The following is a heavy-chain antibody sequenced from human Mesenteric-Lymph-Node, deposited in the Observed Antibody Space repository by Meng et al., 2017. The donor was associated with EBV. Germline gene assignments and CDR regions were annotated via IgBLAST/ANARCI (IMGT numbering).Heavy chain of an antibody. D-gene: IGHD4-17*01. V-gene: IGHV3-33*01. CDR2: IWYDGSKK. CDR3: ARDDNYGEGIS. Sequence: GRLVGWGGGVVPPWRSLRPSGAASGFAFSTYGMCWVRQAPGKGAEWVAVIWYDGSKKDHADSVKGRFTISRDNSKSTLYLQMNSLRAEDTAVYYCARDDNYGEGISWGQGTLVTVSS. J-gene: IGHJ5*02. CDR1: GFAFSTYG.